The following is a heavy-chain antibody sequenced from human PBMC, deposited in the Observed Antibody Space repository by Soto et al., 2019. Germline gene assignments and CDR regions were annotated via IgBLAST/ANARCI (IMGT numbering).Heavy chain of an antibody. V-gene: IGHV1-18*01. J-gene: IGHJ3*01. CDR3: ARSYYLADAFDV. Sequence: HDQLVQSGAELRKPGASVRVSCSASGFRFSDYCFNWLRQAPGQGLEWMGWISAFNGNTETAQGLQDIFTMNTDSATTTAHMDLTNLTTDDTAIYYCARSYYLADAFDVWGQGTMVTVSS. CDR1: GFRFSDYC. D-gene: IGHD3-16*01. CDR2: ISAFNGNT.